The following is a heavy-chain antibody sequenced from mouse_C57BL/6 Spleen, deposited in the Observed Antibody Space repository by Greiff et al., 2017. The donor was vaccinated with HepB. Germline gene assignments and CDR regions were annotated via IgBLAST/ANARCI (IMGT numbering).Heavy chain of an antibody. D-gene: IGHD2-5*01. CDR1: GYTFTDYE. Sequence: VQLQQSGAELVRPGASVTLSCKASGYTFTDYEMHWVKQTPVHGLEWIGAIDPETGGTAYNQKFKGKAILTADKSSSTAYMELRSLTSEDSAVYYCTTLAYYSNYFDYWGQGTTLTVSS. J-gene: IGHJ2*01. V-gene: IGHV1-15*01. CDR2: IDPETGGT. CDR3: TTLAYYSNYFDY.